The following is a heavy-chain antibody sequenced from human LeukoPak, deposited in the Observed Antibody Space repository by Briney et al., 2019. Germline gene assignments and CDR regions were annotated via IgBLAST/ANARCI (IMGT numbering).Heavy chain of an antibody. CDR2: IYYSGST. V-gene: IGHV4-59*12. CDR1: GGSISSYY. D-gene: IGHD1-26*01. J-gene: IGHJ4*02. CDR3: ARDPLLEWEPSDY. Sequence: SETLSLTCTVSGGSISSYYWSWIRQPPGKGLEWIGSIYYSGSTYYNPSLKSRVTISVDTSKNQFSLKLSSVTAADTAVYYCARDPLLEWEPSDYWGQGTLVTVSS.